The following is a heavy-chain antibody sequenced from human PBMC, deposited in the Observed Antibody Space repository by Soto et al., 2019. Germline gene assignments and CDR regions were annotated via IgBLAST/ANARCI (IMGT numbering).Heavy chain of an antibody. J-gene: IGHJ6*02. CDR1: GFTFDDYA. CDR3: ARGTEQLVPLDGMDV. CDR2: ISGSGGST. Sequence: EVQLVESGGGLVQPGRSLRLSCAASGFTFDDYAMHWVRQAPGKGLEWVSAISGSGGSTYYADSVKGRFTISRDNSKNTLYLQMNSLRAEDTAVYYCARGTEQLVPLDGMDVWGQGTTVTVSS. V-gene: IGHV3-23*04. D-gene: IGHD6-6*01.